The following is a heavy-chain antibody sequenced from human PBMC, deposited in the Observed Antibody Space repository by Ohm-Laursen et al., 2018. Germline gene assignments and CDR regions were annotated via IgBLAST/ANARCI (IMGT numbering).Heavy chain of an antibody. CDR3: ARARGVTIFGEIDY. CDR1: GFTFDDYA. Sequence: SLRLSCTASGFTFDDYAVHWVRQAPGKGLEWVSGISGSGGNTYYTDSVKGRFTISRDNSKNTVSLQMNSLRAEDTAVYYCARARGVTIFGEIDYWGQGTLVTVSS. J-gene: IGHJ4*02. CDR2: ISGSGGNT. V-gene: IGHV3-23*01. D-gene: IGHD3-3*01.